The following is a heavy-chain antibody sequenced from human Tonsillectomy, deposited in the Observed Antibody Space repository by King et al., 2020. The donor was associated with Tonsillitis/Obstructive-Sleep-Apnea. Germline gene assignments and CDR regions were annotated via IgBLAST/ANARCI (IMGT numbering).Heavy chain of an antibody. CDR3: AKSRRYSTNDAFEI. Sequence: VQLVESGGGLEQPGGSLRLSCAASGFTFSTYAMSWVRQAPGKGLEWVSGISGGGGSTFYADSVKGRFTISRDNSKNTLDFQMNSLRAEDTAVYYCAKSRRYSTNDAFEIGGQGTMVTVSS. D-gene: IGHD6-13*01. V-gene: IGHV3-23*04. CDR1: GFTFSTYA. CDR2: ISGGGGST. J-gene: IGHJ3*02.